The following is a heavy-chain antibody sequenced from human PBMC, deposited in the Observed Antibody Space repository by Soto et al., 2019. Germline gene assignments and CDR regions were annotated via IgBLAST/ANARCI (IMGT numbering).Heavy chain of an antibody. CDR2: VGSDGRGA. V-gene: IGHV3-74*01. Sequence: EVQLVESGGGLVQPGGSVRLSCAASGFTFSNYWMHWCRQTPGKGLVWVSRVGSDGRGATYADSVKGRFTISRDNAKNTLYLQMDSLRVEDTAMYHCARDGLMHGTDMDQWGQGILVTVSS. J-gene: IGHJ4*02. CDR3: ARDGLMHGTDMDQ. CDR1: GFTFSNYW. D-gene: IGHD3-16*01.